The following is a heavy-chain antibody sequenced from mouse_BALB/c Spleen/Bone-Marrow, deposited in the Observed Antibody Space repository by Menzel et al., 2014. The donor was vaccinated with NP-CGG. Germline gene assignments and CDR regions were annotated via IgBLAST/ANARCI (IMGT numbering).Heavy chain of an antibody. J-gene: IGHJ4*01. CDR1: GYSITSDCA. V-gene: IGHV3-2*02. D-gene: IGHD2-10*01. Sequence: EVQLVESGPGLVKPSQSLSLTCTVTGYSITSDCAWNWIRQFPGNKLEWMGYISYSGSSSYNPSLKSRISITRDTSKNQFFLQLNSVTTEDTATYYCARSAYYGNGAMDYWGQGTSVTVSS. CDR2: ISYSGSS. CDR3: ARSAYYGNGAMDY.